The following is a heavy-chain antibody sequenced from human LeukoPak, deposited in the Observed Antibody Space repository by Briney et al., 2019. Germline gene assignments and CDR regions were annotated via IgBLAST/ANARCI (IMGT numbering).Heavy chain of an antibody. CDR2: ISYAGNIK. D-gene: IGHD3-22*01. V-gene: IGHV3-30*04. Sequence: GGSLRLSCAASGCTFRSYAMHWVRQAPGKGLEWVALISYAGNIKYYADSVKGRFTISRDNSKNTLYLQMNRLRAEDTAVYYCARHVVAVGFDYWGQGTLVTVSS. J-gene: IGHJ4*02. CDR1: GCTFRSYA. CDR3: ARHVVAVGFDY.